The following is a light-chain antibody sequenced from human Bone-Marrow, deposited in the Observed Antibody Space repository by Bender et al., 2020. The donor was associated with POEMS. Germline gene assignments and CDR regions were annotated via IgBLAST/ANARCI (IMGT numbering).Light chain of an antibody. J-gene: IGLJ3*02. CDR1: SSNIGTNP. Sequence: QSVLTQPPSASGTPGQRVTISCSGSSSNIGTNPVNWYQQLPGTAPKLLIYINNQRPSGVPDRFSGSKSGTSASLAISGLQSEDEADYYCHVWDSSTNLGVFGGGTKLTVL. CDR2: INN. CDR3: HVWDSSTNLGV. V-gene: IGLV1-44*01.